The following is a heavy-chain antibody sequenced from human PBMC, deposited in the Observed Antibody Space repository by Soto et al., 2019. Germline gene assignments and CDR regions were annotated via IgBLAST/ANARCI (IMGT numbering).Heavy chain of an antibody. CDR1: GFTFRNHA. CDR2: IWYDGSNK. V-gene: IGHV3-33*01. CDR3: ARDGQQPAPYALDV. J-gene: IGHJ6*02. Sequence: QVQLVESGGGVVQPGTSLRLSCTTSGFTFRNHAMHWVRQAPGKGLEWVAQIWYDGSNKYYADSVKGRFTISRDNSRNMVYVKMNSLRVEDTAVYYCARDGQQPAPYALDVWGQGTSVTVSS. D-gene: IGHD6-13*01.